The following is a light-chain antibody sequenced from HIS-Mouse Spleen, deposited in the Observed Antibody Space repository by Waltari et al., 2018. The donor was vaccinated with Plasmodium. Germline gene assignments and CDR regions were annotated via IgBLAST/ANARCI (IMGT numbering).Light chain of an antibody. J-gene: IGLJ2*01. Sequence: QSALTQPASVSGSPGQSITISCTGTSSDVGGYNYVSWYQQHPGKAPKLMIYDVSNRPSGVSNRFSASKAGTTASLTISGLQAEDDADYYCSSYTSSSTLVFGGGTKLTVL. V-gene: IGLV2-14*03. CDR1: SSDVGGYNY. CDR2: DVS. CDR3: SSYTSSSTLV.